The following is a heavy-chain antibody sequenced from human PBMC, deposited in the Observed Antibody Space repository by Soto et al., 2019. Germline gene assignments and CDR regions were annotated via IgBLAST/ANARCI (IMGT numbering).Heavy chain of an antibody. CDR3: ARQPRILTGYSGQFDY. J-gene: IGHJ4*02. V-gene: IGHV4-39*01. Sequence: PSETLSLTCTVSDGYISSSSYYWGWINQPPGKGLEWIGSIYYSGSTYYNPSLKSRVTISVDTSKNQFSLKLSSVTAADTAVYYCARQPRILTGYSGQFDYWGQGTLVTVSS. D-gene: IGHD3-9*01. CDR1: DGYISSSSYY. CDR2: IYYSGST.